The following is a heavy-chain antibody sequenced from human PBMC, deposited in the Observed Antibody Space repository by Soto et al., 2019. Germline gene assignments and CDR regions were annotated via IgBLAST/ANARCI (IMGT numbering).Heavy chain of an antibody. CDR2: MNPINGAT. J-gene: IGHJ6*02. V-gene: IGHV1-8*02. CDR1: GYDFTAYD. Sequence: SVKVSCKASGYDFTAYDINWVRQASGQGLEWMGWMNPINGATGSARRFQGRVSMTRNTATGTAYLELTSLRSDDSAVYYCGRGPSPRAPAGGTPYYYAMDVWGQGTTVTVSS. D-gene: IGHD6-13*01. CDR3: GRGPSPRAPAGGTPYYYAMDV.